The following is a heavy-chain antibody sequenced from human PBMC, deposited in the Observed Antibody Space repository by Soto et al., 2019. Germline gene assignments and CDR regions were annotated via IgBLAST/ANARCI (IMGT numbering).Heavy chain of an antibody. CDR1: GFTFSSYS. D-gene: IGHD3-3*01. J-gene: IGHJ6*02. Sequence: PGGSLRLSCAASGFTFSSYSMNWVRQAPGKGLEWVSSISSSSSYIYYADSVKGRFTISRDNAKNSLYLQMNSLRAEDTAVYYCARGQRITIFGVVTNPYYYGMDVWGQGTTVTVSS. CDR3: ARGQRITIFGVVTNPYYYGMDV. V-gene: IGHV3-21*01. CDR2: ISSSSSYI.